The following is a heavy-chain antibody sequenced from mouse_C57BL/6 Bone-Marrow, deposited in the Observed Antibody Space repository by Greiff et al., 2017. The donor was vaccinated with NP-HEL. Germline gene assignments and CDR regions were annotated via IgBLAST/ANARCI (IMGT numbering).Heavy chain of an antibody. D-gene: IGHD2-5*01. Sequence: QVQLQQSGPELVKPGASVKISCKASGYAFSSSWMNWVKQRPGKGLEWIGRIYPGDGDTNYNGKFKGKATLTADTSSSTAYMQLSSLTSEDSAVYFCAIYSNSYYDYWGQGTTLTVSS. CDR2: IYPGDGDT. V-gene: IGHV1-82*01. CDR3: AIYSNSYYDY. CDR1: GYAFSSSW. J-gene: IGHJ2*01.